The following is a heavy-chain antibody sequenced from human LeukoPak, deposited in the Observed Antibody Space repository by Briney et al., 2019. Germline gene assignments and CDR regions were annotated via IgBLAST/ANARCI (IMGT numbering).Heavy chain of an antibody. D-gene: IGHD1-26*01. CDR2: IYPDDSDT. Sequence: GESLKISCKGSGYSFTRYWIGWVRQMPGKGLEWMGIIYPDDSDTRYSPSFQGHVTISADKSISTAYLQWSSLKASDIAMYYCVRRGRSQRLGAYFDYWGQGTLVTVSS. J-gene: IGHJ4*02. CDR3: VRRGRSQRLGAYFDY. CDR1: GYSFTRYW. V-gene: IGHV5-51*01.